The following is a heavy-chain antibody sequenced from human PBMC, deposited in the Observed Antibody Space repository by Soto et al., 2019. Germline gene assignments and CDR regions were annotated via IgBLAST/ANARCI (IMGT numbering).Heavy chain of an antibody. CDR1: GFIFDNYA. Sequence: EVKLLESGGGLVPPGASARLSCITSGFIFDNYAMSWVRQSPGRGLGWVAAISGSGHATYYTQSVQGRFIISRDKSKKTVFLQMNNLRAEDTAVYYCAKGRYFDSSGGCANYWGLGTLVTVSS. D-gene: IGHD3-22*01. V-gene: IGHV3-23*01. CDR2: ISGSGHAT. J-gene: IGHJ4*02. CDR3: AKGRYFDSSGGCANY.